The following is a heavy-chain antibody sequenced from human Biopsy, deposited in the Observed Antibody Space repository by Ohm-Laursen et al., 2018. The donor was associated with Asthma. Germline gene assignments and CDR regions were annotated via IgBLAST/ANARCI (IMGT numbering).Heavy chain of an antibody. Sequence: SDTLSLTWTVSGGSISGFYWSWIRQPPGKGLEWIGHIYYTGTTNYNPSLKSRVSISVDTSKNQFSLKLTSVTAADTAVYYCARDFGGWYYFDNWGQGSLVTVSS. J-gene: IGHJ4*02. V-gene: IGHV4-59*01. D-gene: IGHD3-3*01. CDR2: IYYTGTT. CDR3: ARDFGGWYYFDN. CDR1: GGSISGFY.